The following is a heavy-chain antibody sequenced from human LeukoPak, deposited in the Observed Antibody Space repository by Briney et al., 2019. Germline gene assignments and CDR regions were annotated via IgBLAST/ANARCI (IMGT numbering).Heavy chain of an antibody. CDR2: INHNGNVN. CDR3: ARGGGLDV. V-gene: IGHV3-7*03. D-gene: IGHD3-16*01. J-gene: IGHJ6*02. CDR1: GFTFSSYW. Sequence: GGSLRLSCAASGFTFSSYWMNWARQAPGKGLEWVASINHNGNVNYYVDSVKGRFTISRDNAKNPPYLQMSNLRAEDTAVYFCARGGGLDVWGQGATVTVSS.